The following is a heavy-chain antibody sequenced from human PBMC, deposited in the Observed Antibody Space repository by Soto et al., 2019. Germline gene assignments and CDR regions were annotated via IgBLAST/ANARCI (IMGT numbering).Heavy chain of an antibody. CDR1: GFTFSSYA. D-gene: IGHD2-15*01. Sequence: QVQLVESGGGVVQPGRSLRLSCAASGFTFSSYAMHWVRQAPGKGLEWVTVISDDGSNKYYADSVKGRFTVSRDNSKNTLYLQMNSLRAEDAAEYYCARDSWRFDYWGQGTLVTVSS. CDR3: ARDSWRFDY. CDR2: ISDDGSNK. J-gene: IGHJ4*02. V-gene: IGHV3-30*01.